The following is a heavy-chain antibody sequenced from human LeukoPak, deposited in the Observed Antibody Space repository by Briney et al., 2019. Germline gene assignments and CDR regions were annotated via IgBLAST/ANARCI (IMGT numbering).Heavy chain of an antibody. CDR2: INHSGST. CDR1: GGSFSGYY. J-gene: IGHJ4*02. V-gene: IGHV4-34*01. Sequence: PSETLSLTCAVYGGSFSGYYWSWIRQPPGKGLEWIGEINHSGSTNYNPSLKSRVTISVDTSKNQFPLKLSSVTAADTAVYYCARAGGSNYYFDYWGQGTLVTVSS. CDR3: ARAGGSNYYFDY. D-gene: IGHD1-26*01.